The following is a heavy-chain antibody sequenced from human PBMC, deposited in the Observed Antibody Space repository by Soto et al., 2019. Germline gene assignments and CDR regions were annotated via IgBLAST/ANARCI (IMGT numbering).Heavy chain of an antibody. CDR2: ISAHNGNT. CDR1: GYDFTTYG. V-gene: IGHV1-18*01. D-gene: IGHD3-16*01. J-gene: IGHJ6*02. CDR3: AREGVRGMDV. Sequence: ASVKVSCKGSGYDFTTYGITWVRQAPGQGLEWMAWISAHNGNTDYAQKLQGRVTVTRDTSTSTAYMELSSLRSEDTAVYYCAREGVRGMDVWGQGTTVIVSS.